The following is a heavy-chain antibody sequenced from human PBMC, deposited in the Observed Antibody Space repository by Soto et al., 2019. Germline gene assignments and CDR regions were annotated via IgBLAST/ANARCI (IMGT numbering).Heavy chain of an antibody. CDR3: VRAAYYTIFGVVILDWFDP. V-gene: IGHV4-31*03. CDR2: IYYSGST. J-gene: IGHJ5*02. Sequence: SETLSLTCTVSGGSISSGGYYWSWIRQHPGKGLEWIGYIYYSGSTYYNPSLKSRVTISVDTSKNQFSLKLSSVTAADTAVYYCVRAAYYTIFGVVILDWFDPWGQGTLVTVSS. CDR1: GGSISSGGYY. D-gene: IGHD3-3*01.